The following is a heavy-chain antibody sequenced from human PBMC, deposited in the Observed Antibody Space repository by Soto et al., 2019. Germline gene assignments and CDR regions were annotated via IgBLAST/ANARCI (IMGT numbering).Heavy chain of an antibody. CDR2: IYYSGST. J-gene: IGHJ6*02. Sequence: SETLCLTCPVAGGSISSYCLSLIRQPPGKGLEWIGYIYYSGSTNYNPSLKSRVTISVDTSKNQFSLKLSSVTAADTAVYYCARVSPVVTDVWGQGTTVTVSS. CDR3: ARVSPVVTDV. CDR1: GGSISSYC. V-gene: IGHV4-59*08. D-gene: IGHD5-18*01.